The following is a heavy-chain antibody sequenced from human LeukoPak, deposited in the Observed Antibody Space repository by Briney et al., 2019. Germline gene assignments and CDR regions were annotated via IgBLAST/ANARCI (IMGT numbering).Heavy chain of an antibody. Sequence: PSETLSLTCTVSGGSISTSSYYWDWIRQPPGKGLEWIGNVYYRGSTYYNPPLKSRATISVDTSKNQFSLKLSSVTAADTAVYYCATLSTGTGYFDSWGQGTLVTVSS. CDR1: GGSISTSSYY. J-gene: IGHJ4*02. V-gene: IGHV4-39*01. CDR3: ATLSTGTGYFDS. CDR2: VYYRGST. D-gene: IGHD2/OR15-2a*01.